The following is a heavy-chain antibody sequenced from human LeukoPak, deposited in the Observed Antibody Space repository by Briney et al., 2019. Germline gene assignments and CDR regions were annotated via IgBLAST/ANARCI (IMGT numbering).Heavy chain of an antibody. J-gene: IGHJ6*03. Sequence: PGGSLRLSCAASGFTFSNYWMHWVRQAPGTGVGWVSRINTDGRMTNYADSVKRRFTVSTDNAKNTVYLQMNSLRAEDTALYYCARDETPPYNYYMDVWGKGTTVTVSS. V-gene: IGHV3-74*01. CDR2: INTDGRMT. D-gene: IGHD3-16*01. CDR3: ARDETPPYNYYMDV. CDR1: GFTFSNYW.